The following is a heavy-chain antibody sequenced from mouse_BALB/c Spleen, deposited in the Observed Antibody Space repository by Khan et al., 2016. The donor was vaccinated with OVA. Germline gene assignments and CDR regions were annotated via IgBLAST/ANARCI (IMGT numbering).Heavy chain of an antibody. CDR3: ARRGLRWDFDY. CDR1: GYTFINYW. V-gene: IGHV1-7*01. Sequence: VQLQESGAELAKPGASVKMSCKASGYTFINYWILWVKQRPGPGLEWIGYINPSTGYTEYNQNFKNKATLTADKSSSTAYMQLSSLTSEDSAVYYCARRGLRWDFDYWGQGTTRTVSS. CDR2: INPSTGYT. D-gene: IGHD1-1*01. J-gene: IGHJ2*01.